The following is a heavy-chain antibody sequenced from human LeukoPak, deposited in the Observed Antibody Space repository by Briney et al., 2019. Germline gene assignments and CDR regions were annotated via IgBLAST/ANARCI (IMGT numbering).Heavy chain of an antibody. CDR1: GGSVRSYY. J-gene: IGHJ3*02. Sequence: SETLTLTCTVSGGSVRSYYWGWIRQPAGKGLEWIGRIYTSGTTNYNPSLESRVSMSVDTSKNQVSLNLNSVTAADTALYYCVTILTSRGADAFDIWGQATKLSVSS. D-gene: IGHD3-9*01. CDR3: VTILTSRGADAFDI. CDR2: IYTSGTT. V-gene: IGHV4-4*07.